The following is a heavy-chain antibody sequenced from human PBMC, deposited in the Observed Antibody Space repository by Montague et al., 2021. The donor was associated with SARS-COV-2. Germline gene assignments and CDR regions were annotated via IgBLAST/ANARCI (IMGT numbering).Heavy chain of an antibody. V-gene: IGHV3-48*03. CDR1: CFTFSSYE. Sequence: SLRLSCAPSCFTFSSYEMNWVRLAPGKGLEWVSYISSSGSTIYYADSVKGRFTISRDNAKNSLYLQMNSLRAEDTAVYYCARVLVVTYYGMDVWGQGTTVTVSS. CDR2: ISSSGSTI. D-gene: IGHD3-22*01. J-gene: IGHJ6*02. CDR3: ARVLVVTYYGMDV.